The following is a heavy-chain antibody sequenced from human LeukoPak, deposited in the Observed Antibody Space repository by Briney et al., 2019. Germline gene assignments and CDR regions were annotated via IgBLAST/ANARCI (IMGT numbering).Heavy chain of an antibody. CDR3: ARSRGYSYGRNAFDI. V-gene: IGHV4-59*01. CDR1: GGSISSYY. CDR2: IYYSGST. D-gene: IGHD5-18*01. Sequence: SETLSLTCTVSGGSISSYYWSWIRQPPGKGLEWIGYIYYSGSTNYNPSLKSRVTISVDTSKNQFSLKLSSVTAADTAVYYCARSRGYSYGRNAFDIWGQGTMVTVSS. J-gene: IGHJ3*02.